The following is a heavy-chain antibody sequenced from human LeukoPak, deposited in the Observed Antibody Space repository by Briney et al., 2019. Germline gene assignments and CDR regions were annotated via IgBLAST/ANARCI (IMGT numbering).Heavy chain of an antibody. J-gene: IGHJ4*02. D-gene: IGHD3-16*01. CDR2: IIPIFGTA. Sequence: SVKVSCKASGGTFSSYAISWVRQAPGQGLEWMGGIIPIFGTANYAQKFQGRVTITADESTSTAYMELSSLTSEDTAVYYCVRSLRNSYIDYWGQGTLVAASS. V-gene: IGHV1-69*13. CDR1: GGTFSSYA. CDR3: VRSLRNSYIDY.